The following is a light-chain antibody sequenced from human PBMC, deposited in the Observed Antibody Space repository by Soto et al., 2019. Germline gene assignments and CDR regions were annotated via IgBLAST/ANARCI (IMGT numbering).Light chain of an antibody. J-gene: IGKJ2*01. CDR3: QQGHNWPLT. CDR1: QSVSSN. CDR2: GAS. V-gene: IGKV3-15*01. Sequence: EIVMTQSPATLSVSPGERATLSCRASQSVSSNLARYQQKPGQAPRLLIYGASTRATGIPARFSGSGSGTEFTLTISGLQSEDFAVYYCQQGHNWPLTFGQGTRLEI.